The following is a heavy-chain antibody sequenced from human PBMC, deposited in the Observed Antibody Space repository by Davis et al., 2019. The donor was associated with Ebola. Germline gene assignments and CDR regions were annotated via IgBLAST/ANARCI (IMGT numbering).Heavy chain of an antibody. CDR2: IIPIFGTA. CDR3: AKGVTMVRGDLFDY. Sequence: SVKVSCKASGGTFTSYAMNWVRQAPGQGLEWMGGIIPIFGTANYAQKFQGRVTITADESTSTAYMELSSLRSEDTAVYYCAKGVTMVRGDLFDYWGQGTLVTVSS. J-gene: IGHJ4*02. CDR1: GGTFTSYA. V-gene: IGHV1-69*13. D-gene: IGHD3-10*01.